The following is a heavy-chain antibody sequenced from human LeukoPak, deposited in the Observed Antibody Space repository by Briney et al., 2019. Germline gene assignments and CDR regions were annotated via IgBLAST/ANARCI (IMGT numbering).Heavy chain of an antibody. CDR1: GFTFSSYW. D-gene: IGHD3-22*01. CDR3: ARVGITMIDSLPSDAFDI. Sequence: QPGGSLRLSCAASGFTFSSYWMSWVRQAPGKGLEWVANIKQDGSEKYYVDSVKGRFTISRDNAKNSLYLQMNSLRAEDTAVYYCARVGITMIDSLPSDAFDIWGQGTMVTVSS. J-gene: IGHJ3*02. V-gene: IGHV3-7*01. CDR2: IKQDGSEK.